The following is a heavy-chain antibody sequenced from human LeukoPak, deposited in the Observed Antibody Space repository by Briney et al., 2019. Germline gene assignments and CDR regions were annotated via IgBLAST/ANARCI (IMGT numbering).Heavy chain of an antibody. J-gene: IGHJ6*02. Sequence: GASVKISCKASGYTFSTYAMHWVRQAPGQRPEWMGWINAANGNIKYSQEFQGRVTITRDTSATTGCMELSSLTSEDTAVYYCARDSTPRGRYYYYGMEVWGQGTTVTVSS. CDR3: ARDSTPRGRYYYYGMEV. D-gene: IGHD2-15*01. CDR1: GYTFSTYA. CDR2: INAANGNI. V-gene: IGHV1-3*01.